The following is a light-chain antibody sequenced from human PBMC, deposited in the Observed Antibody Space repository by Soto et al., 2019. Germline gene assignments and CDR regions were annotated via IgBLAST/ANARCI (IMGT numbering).Light chain of an antibody. Sequence: EIVMTQSPATLSVSPGERATLSCRASQSVSSHLAWYQHKPGQAPRLLIYDASTRATDIPDRFTGGGSATEFTLTISSLQSEDFGVYSCQQYNNWPLTWTFGLGTKVDIK. CDR1: QSVSSH. V-gene: IGKV3-15*01. CDR3: QQYNNWPLTWT. CDR2: DAS. J-gene: IGKJ1*01.